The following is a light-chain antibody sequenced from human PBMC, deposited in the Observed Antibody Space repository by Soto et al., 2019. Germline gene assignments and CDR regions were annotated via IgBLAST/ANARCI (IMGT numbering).Light chain of an antibody. CDR1: QSVSSN. CDR3: QQYGSSPRT. V-gene: IGKV3-20*01. CDR2: GAS. Sequence: ENVLTQSPATLSLSPGERATLSCRASQSVSSNLAWYQQKPGQAPRLLIYGASSRATGIPDRFSGSGSATDFTLTISRLEPEDFAVYYCQQYGSSPRTFGQGTKVDIK. J-gene: IGKJ1*01.